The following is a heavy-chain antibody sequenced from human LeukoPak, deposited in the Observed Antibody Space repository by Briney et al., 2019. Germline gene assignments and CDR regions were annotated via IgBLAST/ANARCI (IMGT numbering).Heavy chain of an antibody. CDR3: AKDLYGYSSCWYNPHYYYYYGMDV. Sequence: GGSLRLSCAASGFTFSSYGMHWVRQAPGKGLEWVAVISYDGSNKYYADSVKGRFTISRDNSKNTLYLQMNSLRAEDTAVYYCAKDLYGYSSCWYNPHYYYYYGMDVWGQGTTVTVSS. CDR2: ISYDGSNK. D-gene: IGHD6-13*01. J-gene: IGHJ6*02. CDR1: GFTFSSYG. V-gene: IGHV3-30*18.